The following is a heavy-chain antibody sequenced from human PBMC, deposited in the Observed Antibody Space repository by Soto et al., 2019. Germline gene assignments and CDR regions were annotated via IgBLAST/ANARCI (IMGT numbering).Heavy chain of an antibody. CDR1: GGILSPGAYY. CDR2: IKYRGNT. J-gene: IGHJ4*02. Sequence: TVSGGILSPGAYYLSWIRQPPGKSLEWIGCIKYRGNTNYNISLKRRFSISVDTSKNQYSLQLSSVTVADTAVYYCARGPTTEKVDSWGQG. CDR3: ARGPTTEKVDS. V-gene: IGHV4-30-4*01.